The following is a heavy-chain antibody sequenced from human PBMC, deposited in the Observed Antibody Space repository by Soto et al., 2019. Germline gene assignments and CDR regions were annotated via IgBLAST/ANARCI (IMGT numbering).Heavy chain of an antibody. CDR2: IYWNGEK. D-gene: IGHD6-13*01. CDR3: AHRIAAPGRTLDY. J-gene: IGHJ4*02. V-gene: IGHV2-5*01. Sequence: QITLKESGPTLVRPTQTLTLTCTVSGFSLRTDAVGVAWIRQSPGKSLEWLGIIYWNGEKRYKSSLQTRLTITRDTSKNQVVPTMTDMAPLDTATYFCAHRIAAPGRTLDYWGQGVLVTVSS. CDR1: GFSLRTDAVG.